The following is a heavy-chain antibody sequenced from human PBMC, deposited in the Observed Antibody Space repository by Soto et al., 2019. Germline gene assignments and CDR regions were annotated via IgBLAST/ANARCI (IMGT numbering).Heavy chain of an antibody. CDR1: GGTFSTYA. CDR3: ASGIQLWLRRINNGYSG. CDR2: IIPMFGTA. V-gene: IGHV1-69*12. Sequence: QVQLVQSGAEVKKPESSVKVSCKAPGGTFSTYAISWVRQAPGQGLEWMGGIIPMFGTANYAQRFQDRVTITADESTNTGYMELRRLRSEDTAVYFCASGIQLWLRRINNGYSGWGQGTLVTVS. D-gene: IGHD5-12*01. J-gene: IGHJ4*02.